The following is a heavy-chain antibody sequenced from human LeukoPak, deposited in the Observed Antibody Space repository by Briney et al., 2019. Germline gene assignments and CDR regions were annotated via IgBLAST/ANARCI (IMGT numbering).Heavy chain of an antibody. CDR1: GFTFSSYS. V-gene: IGHV3-23*01. Sequence: GGSLRLSCAASGFTFSSYSMNWVRQAPGKGLEWVSAISGSGGSTYYADSVKGRFTISRDNSKNTLYLQMNSLRAEDTAVYYCATYYYDSSGYLTWGQGTLVTVSS. CDR2: ISGSGGST. CDR3: ATYYYDSSGYLT. J-gene: IGHJ5*02. D-gene: IGHD3-22*01.